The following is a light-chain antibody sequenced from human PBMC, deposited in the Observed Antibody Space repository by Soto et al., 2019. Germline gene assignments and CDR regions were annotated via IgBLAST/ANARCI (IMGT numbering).Light chain of an antibody. V-gene: IGKV3-20*01. CDR3: QQYGSSPPIT. CDR2: GAS. J-gene: IGKJ5*01. Sequence: ESVFTQSPGTLSLSPGERATLYCRASQSVSSSYLAWYQQKPGQAPRLLIYGASSRTAGIPDRFSGSGSGTDFTLTISRLEPEDFAVYYCQQYGSSPPITFGQGTRLETK. CDR1: QSVSSSY.